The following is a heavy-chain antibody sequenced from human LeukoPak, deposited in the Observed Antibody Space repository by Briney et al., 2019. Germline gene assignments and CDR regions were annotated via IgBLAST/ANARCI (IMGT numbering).Heavy chain of an antibody. J-gene: IGHJ4*02. Sequence: GASVKVSCKASGYTFTSYGISWVRQAPGQGLEWMGWISAYNGNTNYAQKLQGRVTMTTDTSTSTAYMELRSLRSDDTAVYYCARDLGYYGSGSYEYWGRGTLVTVSS. CDR2: ISAYNGNT. V-gene: IGHV1-18*01. CDR1: GYTFTSYG. CDR3: ARDLGYYGSGSYEY. D-gene: IGHD3-10*01.